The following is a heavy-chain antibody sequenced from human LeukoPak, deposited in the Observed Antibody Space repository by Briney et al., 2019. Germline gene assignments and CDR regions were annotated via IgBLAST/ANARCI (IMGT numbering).Heavy chain of an antibody. CDR3: ARDGNDYGDYEYFQH. CDR1: GFTVSSNY. CDR2: IYSGGST. D-gene: IGHD4-17*01. Sequence: GGSLRLSCAASGFTVSSNYMSRVRQAPGKGLEWVSVIYSGGSTYHADSVKGRFTISRDNSKNTLYLQMNSLRAEDTAVYYCARDGNDYGDYEYFQHWGQGTLVTVSS. V-gene: IGHV3-53*01. J-gene: IGHJ1*01.